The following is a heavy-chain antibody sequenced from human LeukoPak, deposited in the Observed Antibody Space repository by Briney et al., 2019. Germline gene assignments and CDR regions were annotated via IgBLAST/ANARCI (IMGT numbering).Heavy chain of an antibody. J-gene: IGHJ4*02. V-gene: IGHV3-69-1*01. CDR3: ARDPGRGDY. Sequence: PGGSLRLSCAASGFTFSDYSMNWVRQAPGKGLEWVSSINSNSNTYYADSVKGRFTISRDNTKNSLFLQMNSLRAEDTAVYHCARDPGRGDYWGQGTLVTVSS. CDR2: INSNSNT. CDR1: GFTFSDYS.